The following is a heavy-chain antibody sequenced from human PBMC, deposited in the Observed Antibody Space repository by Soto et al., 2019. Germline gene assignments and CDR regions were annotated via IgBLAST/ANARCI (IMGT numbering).Heavy chain of an antibody. CDR2: IYYSGST. J-gene: IGHJ6*03. D-gene: IGHD3-10*01. Sequence: SDTLSLTCTVSGGSISIYYWSWIRQPPGKGLEWIGYIYYSGSTNYNPSPKSRVTTSVDTSKNQFSLKLSSVTAADTAVYYCARQGNYYGSGSYYNVHYYYMDVWGKGTTVTVSS. CDR3: ARQGNYYGSGSYYNVHYYYMDV. CDR1: GGSISIYY. V-gene: IGHV4-59*08.